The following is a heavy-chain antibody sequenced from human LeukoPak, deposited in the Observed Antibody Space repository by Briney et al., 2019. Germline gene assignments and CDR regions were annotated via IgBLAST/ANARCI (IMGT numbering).Heavy chain of an antibody. CDR2: INPNSGGT. J-gene: IGHJ4*02. CDR1: GYTFTGYY. Sequence: ASVKVSCKASGYTFTGYYMHWVRQAPGQGLEWMGWINPNSGGTNYAQKFQGRVTMTRDTSISTAYMDLSSLRSDDTAMFYCARSLISSSWYRSDYWGQGSLVTVSS. D-gene: IGHD6-13*01. V-gene: IGHV1-2*02. CDR3: ARSLISSSWYRSDY.